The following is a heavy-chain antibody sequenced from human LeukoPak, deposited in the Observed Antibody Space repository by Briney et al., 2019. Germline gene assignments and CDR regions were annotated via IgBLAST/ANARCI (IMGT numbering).Heavy chain of an antibody. J-gene: IGHJ4*02. CDR3: ARDVWGTFDY. D-gene: IGHD1/OR15-1a*01. Sequence: SGGSLRLSCAASGFTFSNFWMHWVRQTPGKGLVWVSRINSDGSSTTYADSVKGRFTISGDNAKNTLYLQMNSLRAEDTAVYYCARDVWGTFDYWGQGTLVTVSS. CDR2: INSDGSST. CDR1: GFTFSNFW. V-gene: IGHV3-74*01.